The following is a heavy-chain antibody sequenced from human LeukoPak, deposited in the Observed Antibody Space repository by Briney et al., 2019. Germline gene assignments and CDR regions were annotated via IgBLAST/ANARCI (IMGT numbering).Heavy chain of an antibody. V-gene: IGHV3-48*04. CDR2: ISSSGNTI. CDR3: ARDTDY. CDR1: EFTFSHHW. J-gene: IGHJ4*02. Sequence: GGSLRLSCAASEFTFSHHWMTWVRQAPGKGLEWVSYISSSGNTIYYADSVKGRFTISRDNAKNSLSLQMNSLRAEDTAVYYCARDTDYWGRGTLVTVSS.